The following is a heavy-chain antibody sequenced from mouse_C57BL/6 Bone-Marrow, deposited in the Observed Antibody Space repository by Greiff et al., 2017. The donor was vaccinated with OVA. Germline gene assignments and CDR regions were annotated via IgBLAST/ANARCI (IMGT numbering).Heavy chain of an antibody. Sequence: VKLVESGAELVRPGASVTLSCKASGYTFTDYEMHWVKQTPVHGLEWIGAIDPVTGGTAYNQKFKGKAILTADKSSSTAYMELRSLTSEDSAVYYCTRLALHAMDYWGQGTSVTVSS. D-gene: IGHD1-1*01. CDR3: TRLALHAMDY. J-gene: IGHJ4*01. CDR2: IDPVTGGT. CDR1: GYTFTDYE. V-gene: IGHV1-15*01.